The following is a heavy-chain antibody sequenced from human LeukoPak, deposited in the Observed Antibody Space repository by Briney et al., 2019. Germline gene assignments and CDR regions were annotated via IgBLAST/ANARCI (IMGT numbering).Heavy chain of an antibody. J-gene: IGHJ4*02. CDR2: IASDGSST. CDR1: GFTFSSYW. CDR3: ARAYSSGLDY. D-gene: IGHD6-19*01. Sequence: GGSLRLSCAASGFTFSSYWMHWVRPAPGKGLVWVSRIASDGSSTTYADSVKGRFSISRDNAKNTLYLQMNSLRVEDTAVYYCARAYSSGLDYWGQGTLVTVSS. V-gene: IGHV3-74*01.